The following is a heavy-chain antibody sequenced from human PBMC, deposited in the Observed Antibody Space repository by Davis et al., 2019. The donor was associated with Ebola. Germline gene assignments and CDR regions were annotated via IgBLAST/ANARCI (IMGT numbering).Heavy chain of an antibody. CDR1: GYTFTSYA. CDR2: INAGNGNT. Sequence: ASVKVSCKASGYTFTSYAMHWVRQAPGQRLEWMGWINAGNGNTKYSQKFQGRVTITRDTSASTAYMELSSLRSEDTAVYYCARASIRYCSGGSCYSVPPGNWFDPWGQGTLVTVSS. D-gene: IGHD2-15*01. V-gene: IGHV1-3*01. J-gene: IGHJ5*02. CDR3: ARASIRYCSGGSCYSVPPGNWFDP.